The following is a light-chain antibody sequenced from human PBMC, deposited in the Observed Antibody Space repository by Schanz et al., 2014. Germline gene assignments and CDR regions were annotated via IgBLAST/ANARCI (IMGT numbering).Light chain of an antibody. V-gene: IGKV2-28*01. CDR1: QSLLDSNGYTY. J-gene: IGKJ4*01. Sequence: DIVVTPSPVSLPVTPGEPASISCRSSQSLLDSNGYTYLDWYVQRPGQSPQLLIYLAFNRASGVPDRFSGSGSGTDFTLDISRVEAEDVGVYYCMQTLQTPLTFGGGTKVEIK. CDR2: LAF. CDR3: MQTLQTPLT.